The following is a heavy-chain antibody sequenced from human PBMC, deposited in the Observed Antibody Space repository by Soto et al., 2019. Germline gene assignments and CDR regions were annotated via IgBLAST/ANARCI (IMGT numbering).Heavy chain of an antibody. D-gene: IGHD6-19*01. CDR1: GFTFSSHA. V-gene: IGHV3-23*01. CDR3: ARHGVAGPYYYYYMDV. CDR2: ISGTGGST. J-gene: IGHJ6*03. Sequence: GGSLRLSCAASGFTFSSHAMSWVRQAPGKGLEWVSTISGTGGSTYYADSVKGRFTISRDDSRNTLFLQMNSLRAEDTAIHYCARHGVAGPYYYYYMDVWGKGTTVTVSS.